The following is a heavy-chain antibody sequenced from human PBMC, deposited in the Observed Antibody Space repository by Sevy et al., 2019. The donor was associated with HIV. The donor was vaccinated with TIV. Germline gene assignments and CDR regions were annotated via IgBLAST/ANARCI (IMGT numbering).Heavy chain of an antibody. Sequence: ASVKVSCKASGYTFTSYGISWVRQAPGQGLEWMGWISAYNGNTNYAQKLQGRVTMTTDTSTSTAYMELRSLRSDDTAVYYCARVNTGIVGATGDYYYYYHMDVWGKGTTVTVSS. CDR1: GYTFTSYG. V-gene: IGHV1-18*04. CDR2: ISAYNGNT. J-gene: IGHJ6*03. D-gene: IGHD1-26*01. CDR3: ARVNTGIVGATGDYYYYYHMDV.